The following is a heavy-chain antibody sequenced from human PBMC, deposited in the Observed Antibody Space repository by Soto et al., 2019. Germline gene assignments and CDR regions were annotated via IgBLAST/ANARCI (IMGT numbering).Heavy chain of an antibody. D-gene: IGHD3-3*01. Sequence: QVQLVQSGAEVKKPGASVKVSCKASGYTFTSYDINWVRQATGQGLEWMGWMNPNSGNTGYAQKFQGRVTMTRNTSISTAYMELSSLRSEDTAVYYWLSPFGVVTPGAFDIWGQGTMVTVSS. V-gene: IGHV1-8*01. CDR2: MNPNSGNT. CDR1: GYTFTSYD. CDR3: LSPFGVVTPGAFDI. J-gene: IGHJ3*02.